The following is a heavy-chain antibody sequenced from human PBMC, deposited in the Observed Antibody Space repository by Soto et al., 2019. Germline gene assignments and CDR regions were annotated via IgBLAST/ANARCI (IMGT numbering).Heavy chain of an antibody. D-gene: IGHD3-16*01. Sequence: QVQLVESGGGVVQPGRSLRLSCAASGFTLSTYAIHWVRQAPGKGLEWVALISYDGTSTYYADSVKGRFTISRDNSKNTPYLQMDSMRAEDTAVYFCASLAAIRKFYVLDVWGQGPTVTVS. CDR2: ISYDGTST. V-gene: IGHV3-30-3*01. CDR1: GFTLSTYA. J-gene: IGHJ6*02. CDR3: ASLAAIRKFYVLDV.